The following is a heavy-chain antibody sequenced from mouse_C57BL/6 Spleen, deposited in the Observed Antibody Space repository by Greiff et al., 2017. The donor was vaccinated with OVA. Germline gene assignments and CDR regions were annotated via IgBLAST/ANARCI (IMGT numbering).Heavy chain of an antibody. V-gene: IGHV1-76*01. D-gene: IGHD1-1*01. CDR1: GYTFTDYY. CDR2: IYPGSGNT. Sequence: QVQLKESGAELVRPGASVKLSCKASGYTFTDYYINWVKQRPGQGLEWIARIYPGSGNTYYNEKFKGKATLTAEKSSSTAYMQLSSLTSEDSAVYFCARGGDYYGSSYAMDYWGQGTSVTVSS. CDR3: ARGGDYYGSSYAMDY. J-gene: IGHJ4*01.